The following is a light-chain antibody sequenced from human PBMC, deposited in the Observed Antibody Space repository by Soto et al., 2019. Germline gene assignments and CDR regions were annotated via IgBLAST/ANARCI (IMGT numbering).Light chain of an antibody. CDR2: VVS. V-gene: IGLV2-14*01. CDR3: ASYARGSTLVV. CDR1: SNDIGIYHY. J-gene: IGLJ2*01. Sequence: QSVLAQHPSVAGSPGQTITITCTGSSNDIGIYHYASWYQQHPGKAPKLIIYVVSSRPSGISNRFSASKSGNTASLTISGLQAEDEADYYCASYARGSTLVVFGGGT.